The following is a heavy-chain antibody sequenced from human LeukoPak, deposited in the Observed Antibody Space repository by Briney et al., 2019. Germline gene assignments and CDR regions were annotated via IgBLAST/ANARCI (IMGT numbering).Heavy chain of an antibody. CDR2: FDPEDGET. CDR3: ARDSGGSYSSNWFDP. CDR1: GYTLTELS. V-gene: IGHV1-24*01. J-gene: IGHJ5*02. Sequence: GASVKVSCKVSGYTLTELSMHWVRQAPGKGLEWMGGFDPEDGETIYAQKFQGRVTMTEDTSTDTAYMELSSLRSEDTAVYYCARDSGGSYSSNWFDPWGQGTLVTVSS. D-gene: IGHD1-26*01.